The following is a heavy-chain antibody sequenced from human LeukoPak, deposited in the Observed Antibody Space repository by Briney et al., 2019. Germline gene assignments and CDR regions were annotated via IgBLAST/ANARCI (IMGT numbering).Heavy chain of an antibody. CDR2: TYYRSKWYN. V-gene: IGHV6-1*01. Sequence: SQTLPLTCAISGDSVSSNSAAWNWIRQSPSRGLEWLGRTYYRSKWYNDYAVSVQSRITINPDTSKNQFSLQLNSVTPEDTAVYYCARDICSSTSCSYYYYYYAMDVWGQGTTVTVSS. J-gene: IGHJ6*02. CDR3: ARDICSSTSCSYYYYYYAMDV. CDR1: GDSVSSNSAA. D-gene: IGHD2-2*01.